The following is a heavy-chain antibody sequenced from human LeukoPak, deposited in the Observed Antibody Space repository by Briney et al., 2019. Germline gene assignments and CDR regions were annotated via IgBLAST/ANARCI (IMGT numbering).Heavy chain of an antibody. Sequence: GGSLRLSCAASGFTFTNYAMSWVRQAPGKGLEWVSAISGSGGNTYYADSVKGRFTISRDNSRNTLYLQMNSLRAEDTAVYYCAPYGSGSYYNVGYWGQGTLVTVSS. CDR3: APYGSGSYYNVGY. CDR1: GFTFTNYA. D-gene: IGHD3-10*01. J-gene: IGHJ4*02. V-gene: IGHV3-23*01. CDR2: ISGSGGNT.